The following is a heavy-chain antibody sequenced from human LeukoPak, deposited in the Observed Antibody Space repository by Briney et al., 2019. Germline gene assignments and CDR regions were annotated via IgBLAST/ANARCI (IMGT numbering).Heavy chain of an antibody. D-gene: IGHD3-22*01. J-gene: IGHJ5*02. CDR1: GGTFSSYA. CDR2: IIPIFGTA. V-gene: IGHV1-69*13. Sequence: ASVKVSCKASGGTFSSYAISWVRQAPGQGLEWMGGIIPIFGTANYAQKFQGRVTITADESTSTAYMELSSLRSEDTAVYYCARESGEYYYDSSGYSSWGQGTLVTVSS. CDR3: ARESGEYYYDSSGYSS.